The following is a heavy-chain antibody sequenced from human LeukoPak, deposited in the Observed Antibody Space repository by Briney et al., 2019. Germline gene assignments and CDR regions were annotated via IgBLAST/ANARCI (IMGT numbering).Heavy chain of an antibody. CDR2: ISTYNGNT. J-gene: IGHJ4*02. CDR1: GYTFTSYG. V-gene: IGHV1-18*01. CDR3: ARDWYYDFWSGYYTLDY. D-gene: IGHD3-3*01. Sequence: ASVKVSCKASGYTFTSYGISWVRQAPGQGLEWMGWISTYNGNTNYAQKLQGRVTMTRDTSISTAYMELSRLRSDDTAVYYCARDWYYDFWSGYYTLDYWGQGTLVTVSS.